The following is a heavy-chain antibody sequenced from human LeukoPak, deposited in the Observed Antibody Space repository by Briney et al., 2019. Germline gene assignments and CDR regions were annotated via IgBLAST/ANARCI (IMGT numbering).Heavy chain of an antibody. CDR2: ISAYNGNT. J-gene: IGHJ5*02. CDR1: GYTFTNYG. V-gene: IGHV1-18*01. CDR3: AREPTAMVSLNWFDP. D-gene: IGHD2-2*01. Sequence: ASVKVSCKASGYTFTNYGITWVRQAPGQGLEWMGWISAYNGNTNYGQKFQDRVIMTTDTSATTAYMELRSLKSDDTAVYYCAREPTAMVSLNWFDPWGQGTLVTVSS.